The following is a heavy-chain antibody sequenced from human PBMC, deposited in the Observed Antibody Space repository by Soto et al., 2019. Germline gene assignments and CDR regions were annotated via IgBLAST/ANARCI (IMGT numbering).Heavy chain of an antibody. J-gene: IGHJ4*02. Sequence: EVQLLESGGGLVQPGGSLRLSCAASGFTFSTYSMTWVRQAPGKGLEWVSGIRGSGDRTYYADSVKGRFTISRDNSKNTLYLQMNSLTVEDTPIYYCAAGMDPDYWGQGTLVTVSS. D-gene: IGHD6-13*01. CDR2: IRGSGDRT. CDR3: AAGMDPDY. V-gene: IGHV3-23*01. CDR1: GFTFSTYS.